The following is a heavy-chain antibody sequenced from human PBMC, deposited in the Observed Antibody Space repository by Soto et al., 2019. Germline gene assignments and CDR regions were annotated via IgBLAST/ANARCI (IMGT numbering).Heavy chain of an antibody. V-gene: IGHV4-34*01. D-gene: IGHD6-6*01. Sequence: QVQLQQWGAEVLKPSETLSLTCVVNGGSFSGYYWSWIRQSPGKGLEWIGENNDSGITDANPSLESRVTISVDMSKTQFSLNLNSVTAADSAVYHCARGRSSVPDRRGIGYYGLDVWGQGTTVTVSS. CDR3: ARGRSSVPDRRGIGYYGLDV. CDR1: GGSFSGYY. CDR2: NNDSGIT. J-gene: IGHJ6*02.